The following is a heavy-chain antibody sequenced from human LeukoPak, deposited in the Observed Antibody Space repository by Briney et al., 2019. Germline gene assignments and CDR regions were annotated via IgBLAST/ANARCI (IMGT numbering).Heavy chain of an antibody. J-gene: IGHJ3*02. CDR3: AKPGGATPDAFDI. V-gene: IGHV4-39*07. D-gene: IGHD1-26*01. CDR1: GGSISSSSYY. CDR2: IYYSGST. Sequence: SETLSLICTVSGGSISSSSYYWGWIRQPPGKGLEWIGSIYYSGSTYYNPSLKSRVTISVDTSKNQFSLKLSSVTAADTAVYYCAKPGGATPDAFDIWGQGTMVTVSS.